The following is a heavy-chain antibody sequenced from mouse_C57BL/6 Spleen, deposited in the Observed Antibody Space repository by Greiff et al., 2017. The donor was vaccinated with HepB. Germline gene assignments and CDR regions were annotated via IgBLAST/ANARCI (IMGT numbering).Heavy chain of an antibody. CDR1: GFTFSDYG. V-gene: IGHV5-17*01. CDR3: ARRPYYYGSEGYFDV. J-gene: IGHJ1*03. CDR2: ISSGSSTI. D-gene: IGHD1-1*01. Sequence: EVKLVESGGGLVKPGGSLKLSCAASGFTFSDYGMHWVRQAPEKGLEWVAYISSGSSTIYYADTVKGRFTISRDNAKNTLFLQMTSLRSEDTAMYYCARRPYYYGSEGYFDVWGTGTTVTVSS.